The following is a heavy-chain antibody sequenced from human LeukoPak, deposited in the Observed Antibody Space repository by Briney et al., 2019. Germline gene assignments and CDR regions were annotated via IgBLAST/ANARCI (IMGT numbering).Heavy chain of an antibody. J-gene: IGHJ4*02. D-gene: IGHD3-10*01. V-gene: IGHV4-59*11. CDR2: IYYSGTT. CDR3: ARGGVAAEYYFDS. Sequence: PSETLSLTCTVSGGSISPLYWSWIRQPPGKGLEFIGYIYYSGTTNYNPSLKSRVTLSVDTSKNQFSLKLSSVTAADTAVYYCARGGVAAEYYFDSWGQGTLVTVSS. CDR1: GGSISPLY.